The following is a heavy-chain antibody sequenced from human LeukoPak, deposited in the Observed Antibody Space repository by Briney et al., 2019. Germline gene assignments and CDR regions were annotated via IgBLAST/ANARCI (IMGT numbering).Heavy chain of an antibody. CDR3: ARHRSYYDSSGYSDYYYMDV. CDR1: GGSISSGGYY. CDR2: IYYSGST. Sequence: SETLSLTCTVSGGSISSGGYYWSWIRQHPGKGLEWIGYIYYSGSTYYNPSPKSRVTISVDTSKNQFSLKLSSVTAADTAVYYCARHRSYYDSSGYSDYYYMDVWGKGTTVTVSS. V-gene: IGHV4-31*03. D-gene: IGHD3-22*01. J-gene: IGHJ6*03.